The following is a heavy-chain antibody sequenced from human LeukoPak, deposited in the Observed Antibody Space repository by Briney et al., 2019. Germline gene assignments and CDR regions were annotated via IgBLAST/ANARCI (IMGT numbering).Heavy chain of an antibody. Sequence: ASVKVSCKTSGYTFTTYGISWVRQAPGQGLEWMGWISAYNGNTNYAQKLQGRVTMTTDASTSTAHMELRSLRSDDTAVYYCARDRGNYDSSDPLDYWGQGTLVTVSS. J-gene: IGHJ4*02. CDR3: ARDRGNYDSSDPLDY. CDR1: GYTFTTYG. CDR2: ISAYNGNT. D-gene: IGHD3-22*01. V-gene: IGHV1-18*01.